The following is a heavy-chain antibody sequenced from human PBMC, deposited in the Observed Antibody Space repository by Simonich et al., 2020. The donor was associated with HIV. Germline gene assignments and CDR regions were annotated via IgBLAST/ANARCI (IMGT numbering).Heavy chain of an antibody. J-gene: IGHJ5*02. CDR3: TRDTFYYDTSGPFP. Sequence: EVHLVESGGGLVKPGGSLRLSCAASEFTFTSYSMNWVRQAPGNGLEGVSSISSTSSFIYDADSVKGRFISSRDNAKNSLYLQMNSLRAEYTAVYYCTRDTFYYDTSGPFPWGPGTLVTVSS. V-gene: IGHV3-21*01. D-gene: IGHD3-22*01. CDR1: EFTFTSYS. CDR2: ISSTSSFI.